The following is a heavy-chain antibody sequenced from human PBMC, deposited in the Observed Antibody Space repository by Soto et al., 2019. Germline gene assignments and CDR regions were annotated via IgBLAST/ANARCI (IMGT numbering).Heavy chain of an antibody. CDR1: GGSISSSSYY. V-gene: IGHV4-39*02. Sequence: PSETLSLTCTVSGGSISSSSYYWGWIRQPPGKGLEWIGSIYYSGSTYYNPSLKSRVTISVDTSKNKFSLKLSSVTAADTAVYYCAREYSSSYDYFDYWGQGTMVTVSA. CDR2: IYYSGST. CDR3: AREYSSSYDYFDY. J-gene: IGHJ4*02. D-gene: IGHD6-6*01.